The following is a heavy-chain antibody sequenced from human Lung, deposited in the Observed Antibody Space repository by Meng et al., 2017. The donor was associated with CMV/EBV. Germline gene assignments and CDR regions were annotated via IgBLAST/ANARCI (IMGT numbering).Heavy chain of an antibody. CDR3: ARDVSPRSSAYFAIYYFYALDV. CDR1: GFTFSSYS. V-gene: IGHV3-21*01. CDR2: ISSSGTYI. D-gene: IGHD6-19*01. Sequence: GGSLRLXXAASGFTFSSYSMNWVRQAPGKGLEWVSSISSSGTYIYYADSVKGRFTISRDNAQNSLYLQMNSLRAEDTAVYYCARDVSPRSSAYFAIYYFYALDVWGQGTXVNVYS. J-gene: IGHJ6*02.